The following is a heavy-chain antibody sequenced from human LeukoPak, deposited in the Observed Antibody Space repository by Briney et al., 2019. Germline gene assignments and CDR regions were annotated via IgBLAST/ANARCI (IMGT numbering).Heavy chain of an antibody. CDR3: ARDGYNRGDY. J-gene: IGHJ4*02. D-gene: IGHD5-24*01. Sequence: GGSLRLSCAASGFTFSSYGMHWVRQAPGKGLEWVSSISSSSSYIYYADSVKGRFTISRDNAKNSLYLQMNSLRAEDTAVYYCARDGYNRGDYWGQGTLVTVSS. V-gene: IGHV3-21*01. CDR1: GFTFSSYG. CDR2: ISSSSSYI.